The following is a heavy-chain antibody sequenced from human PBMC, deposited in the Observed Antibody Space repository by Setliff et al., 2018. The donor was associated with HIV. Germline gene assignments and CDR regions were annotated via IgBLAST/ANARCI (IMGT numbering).Heavy chain of an antibody. CDR3: VGSPAEAESAAWDEAFDI. V-gene: IGHV3-7*01. D-gene: IGHD1-26*01. CDR2: INEDGSDK. Sequence: PGESLKISFAAPGFTFSNYDMHWVRQAPGKGLEWVANINEDGSDKYYMDSVKGRFSISRDNADNSLYLQMNSMRVEDTAVYYCVGSPAEAESAAWDEAFDIWGQGTLVTVSS. J-gene: IGHJ3*02. CDR1: GFTFSNYD.